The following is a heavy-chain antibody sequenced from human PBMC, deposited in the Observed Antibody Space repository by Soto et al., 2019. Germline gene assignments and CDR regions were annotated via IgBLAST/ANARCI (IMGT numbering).Heavy chain of an antibody. CDR3: ASSGFYVGYENDVFDI. D-gene: IGHD5-12*01. V-gene: IGHV1-2*04. J-gene: IGHJ3*02. CDR2: INPNSGGT. Sequence: ASVKVSCKASGYTFTGYYMHWVRQAPGQGLEWMGWINPNSGGTNYAQKFQGWVTMTRDTSISTAYMELSRLRSDDTAVYYCASSGFYVGYENDVFDIGGKGKRVTV. CDR1: GYTFTGYY.